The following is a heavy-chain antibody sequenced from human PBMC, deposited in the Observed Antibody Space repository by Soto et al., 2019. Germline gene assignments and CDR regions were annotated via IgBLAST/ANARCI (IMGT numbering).Heavy chain of an antibody. Sequence: QVQLVQSGAEVKKPGASVKVSCKASGYTFTGYYMHWVRQAPGQGLEWMGWINPNSGGTNYAQKFQGSVTMTSDTSISTAYMELSRLSSGDTAVYYCARDTRGYCSGGSCDPVRRTYGMDVWGQGTTGTVSS. CDR3: ARDTRGYCSGGSCDPVRRTYGMDV. J-gene: IGHJ6*02. V-gene: IGHV1-2*02. CDR2: INPNSGGT. D-gene: IGHD2-15*01. CDR1: GYTFTGYY.